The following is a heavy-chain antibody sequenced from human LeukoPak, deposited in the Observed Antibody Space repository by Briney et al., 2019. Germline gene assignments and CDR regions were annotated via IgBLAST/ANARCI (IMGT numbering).Heavy chain of an antibody. CDR3: AADLGGAAAGNLDY. D-gene: IGHD6-13*01. J-gene: IGHJ4*02. CDR2: IVVGNGHT. V-gene: IGHV1-58*02. CDR1: GFSFLTST. Sequence: VASVKVSCKASGFSFLTSTMQWVRQARGQRLEWMGWIVVGNGHTNYAQKIQERVTITRDMSTNTAYMELNNLRSEDTAVYYCAADLGGAAAGNLDYWGQGTLVTVSS.